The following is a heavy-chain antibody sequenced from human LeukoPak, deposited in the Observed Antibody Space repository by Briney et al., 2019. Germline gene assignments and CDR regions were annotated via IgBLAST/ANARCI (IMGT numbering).Heavy chain of an antibody. CDR2: ISAYNGNT. CDR3: ARDARTTVTTGLLDPDLYYGMDV. J-gene: IGHJ6*02. V-gene: IGHV1-18*01. Sequence: ASVTVSCKASGYTFTSYGISWVRQAPGQGLEWMGWISAYNGNTNYAQKLQGRVTMTTDTSTSTAYMELRSLRSDDTAVYYCARDARTTVTTGLLDPDLYYGMDVWGQGTTVTVSS. CDR1: GYTFTSYG. D-gene: IGHD4-17*01.